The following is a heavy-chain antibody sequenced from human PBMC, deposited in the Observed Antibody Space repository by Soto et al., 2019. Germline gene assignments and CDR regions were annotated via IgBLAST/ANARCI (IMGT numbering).Heavy chain of an antibody. V-gene: IGHV5-10-1*01. D-gene: IGHD3-3*01. CDR1: GDSFTTHW. CDR2: IDPSDSYS. Sequence: PGESLKISCKGAGDSFTTHWITWVRQMTGKGLEWMGRIDPSDSYSNYSPSFQGHVTLSVDKSISTAYLKWSSLKASDTAMYYCARQGNSTVYDFMESCGQGPLVTVYS. J-gene: IGHJ5*02. CDR3: ARQGNSTVYDFMES.